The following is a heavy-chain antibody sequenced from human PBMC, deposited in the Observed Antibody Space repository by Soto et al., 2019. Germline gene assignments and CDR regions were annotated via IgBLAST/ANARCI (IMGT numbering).Heavy chain of an antibody. CDR1: GFTFNSYA. D-gene: IGHD6-19*01. CDR3: VKEGYMRSDWYGQFDY. J-gene: IGHJ4*02. CDR2: ISSYGADT. V-gene: IGHV3-64D*06. Sequence: PGGSLRLSCSVSGFTFNSYAMHWVRQAPGKGLEFVSAISSYGADTYYADSVKGRFAISRDNSKNTLYLQMSSLRAEDTALYYCVKEGYMRSDWYGQFDYRGQGALVTVSS.